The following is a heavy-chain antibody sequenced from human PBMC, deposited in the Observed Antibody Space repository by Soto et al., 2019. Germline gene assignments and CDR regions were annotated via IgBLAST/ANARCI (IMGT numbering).Heavy chain of an antibody. V-gene: IGHV5-51*03. CDR2: IYPGDYET. J-gene: IGHJ4*02. D-gene: IGHD6-13*01. CDR1: GYTFSNFW. Sequence: GESLKISCQCSGYTFSNFWIAWVRQLPGKGLEWMGIIYPGDYETRYSPSFHGKVTISADRSIGTAYLQWSSLEASDSAFYFCARSPRSSPYFDYWGQGALVTV. CDR3: ARSPRSSPYFDY.